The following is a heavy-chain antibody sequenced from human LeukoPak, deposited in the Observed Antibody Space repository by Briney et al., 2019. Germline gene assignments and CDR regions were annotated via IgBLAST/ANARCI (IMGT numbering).Heavy chain of an antibody. CDR2: ISYDGSNK. Sequence: GRSLRLSCAASGFTFSSYGMHWVRQAPGKGLEWVAVISYDGSNKYYADSVKGRFTISRDNSKNTLYLQMNSLRAEDTAVYYCASLPYGSLAQGYWGQGTLVTVSS. D-gene: IGHD3-16*01. V-gene: IGHV3-30*03. J-gene: IGHJ4*02. CDR1: GFTFSSYG. CDR3: ASLPYGSLAQGY.